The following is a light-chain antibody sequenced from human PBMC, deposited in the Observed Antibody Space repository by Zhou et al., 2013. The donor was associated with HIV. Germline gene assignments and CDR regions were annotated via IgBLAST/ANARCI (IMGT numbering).Light chain of an antibody. CDR2: AAS. CDR1: QSIDGY. CDR3: QQSYSTPRCS. V-gene: IGKV1-39*01. Sequence: DIQMTQSPSSLSASVGDRVTISCRASQSIDGYLNWYQQRPGKAPKPLIYAASILQSGVPSRFSGSGSGTDFTLTITSLQPDDFATYYCQQSYSTPRCSFGQGTKLEIK. J-gene: IGKJ2*04.